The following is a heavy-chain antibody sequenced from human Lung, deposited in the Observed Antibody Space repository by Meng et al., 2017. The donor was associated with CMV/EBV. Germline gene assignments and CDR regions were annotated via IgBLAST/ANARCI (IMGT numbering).Heavy chain of an antibody. J-gene: IGHJ5*02. Sequence: GLLQEPGQGLVKPSQTLSLTCTVSGGSISSGGYYWSWIRQHPGKGLEWIGYIHSSGSTYYNPSLRSRLTISVDTSKNQFSLKLSSVTAADTAVYYCARASYGSGSPLGESWFDPWGQGTLVTVSS. CDR2: IHSSGST. V-gene: IGHV4-31*03. CDR3: ARASYGSGSPLGESWFDP. CDR1: GGSISSGGYY. D-gene: IGHD3-10*01.